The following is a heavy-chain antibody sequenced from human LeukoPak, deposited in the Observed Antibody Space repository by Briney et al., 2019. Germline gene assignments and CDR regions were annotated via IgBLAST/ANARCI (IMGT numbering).Heavy chain of an antibody. Sequence: SETLSLTCTVSGGSISSYYWSWIRQPAGKGLEWIGRNYTSGSTNYNPSLKSRVTMSVDTSKNQFSLKLSSVTAADTAVYYCARVRGFGGYCSSTSCYNWFDPWGQGTLVTVSS. V-gene: IGHV4-4*07. CDR2: NYTSGST. CDR3: ARVRGFGGYCSSTSCYNWFDP. J-gene: IGHJ5*02. CDR1: GGSISSYY. D-gene: IGHD2-2*01.